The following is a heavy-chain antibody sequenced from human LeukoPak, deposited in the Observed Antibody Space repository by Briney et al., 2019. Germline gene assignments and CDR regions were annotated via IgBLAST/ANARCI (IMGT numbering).Heavy chain of an antibody. CDR3: ARGRNDDSSGSSLYYYYYYMDV. J-gene: IGHJ6*03. Sequence: ASVKVSCKASGYTFTSYDINWVRQATGQGLEWMGWMNPNSGNTGYAQRFQGRVTMTRNNSISTAYMEMSSLRSEYTAVYYCARGRNDDSSGSSLYYYYYYMDVWGKGTTVTVSS. CDR1: GYTFTSYD. V-gene: IGHV1-8*01. D-gene: IGHD3-22*01. CDR2: MNPNSGNT.